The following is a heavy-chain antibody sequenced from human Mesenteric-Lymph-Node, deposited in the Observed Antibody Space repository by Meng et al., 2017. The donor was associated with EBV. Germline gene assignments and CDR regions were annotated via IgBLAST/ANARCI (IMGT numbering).Heavy chain of an antibody. D-gene: IGHD3-16*01. CDR3: ARHVYGNVDY. V-gene: IGHV3-23*01. Sequence: LGSGGGLVQPGGSLRLSCAASGFSFSSYAMSWVRQAPGKGLEWVSGISGSGTGTYYGDSAKGRFTISRDNSENTLYLQMNSLRAEDTAIYFCARHVYGNVDYWGQGTLVTVSS. CDR1: GFSFSSYA. CDR2: ISGSGTGT. J-gene: IGHJ4*02.